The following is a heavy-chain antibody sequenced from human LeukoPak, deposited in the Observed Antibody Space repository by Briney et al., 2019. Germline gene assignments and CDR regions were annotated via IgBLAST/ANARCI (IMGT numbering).Heavy chain of an antibody. V-gene: IGHV4-34*01. CDR1: GGSFSGYY. Sequence: SKTLSLTCAVYGGSFSGYYWSWIRQPPGKGLEWIGEINHSGSTNYNPSLKSRVTISVDTSKNQFSLKLSSVTAADTAVYYCARTTTVTTSAFDIWGQGTMVTVSS. CDR2: INHSGST. J-gene: IGHJ3*02. D-gene: IGHD4-17*01. CDR3: ARTTTVTTSAFDI.